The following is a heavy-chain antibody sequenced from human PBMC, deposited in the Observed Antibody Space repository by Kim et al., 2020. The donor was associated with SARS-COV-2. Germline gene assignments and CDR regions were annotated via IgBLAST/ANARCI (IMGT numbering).Heavy chain of an antibody. J-gene: IGHJ6*01. Sequence: GGSLRLFCAASGFTFSNFLMNWVRQTPGEGLVWVSRVHNDGSIKKYADSVKGRLTISRDNAKNALYLHMNTLTTEDRALYYCARAAYYERRGDYG. V-gene: IGHV3-74*03. D-gene: IGHD3-22*01. CDR2: VHNDGSIK. CDR3: ARAAYYERRGDYG. CDR1: GFTFSNFL.